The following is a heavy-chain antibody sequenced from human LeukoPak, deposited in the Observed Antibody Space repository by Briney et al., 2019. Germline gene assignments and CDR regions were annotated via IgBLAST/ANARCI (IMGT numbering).Heavy chain of an antibody. J-gene: IGHJ3*02. Sequence: ASVKVSCKVSGYTLTELSMHWVRQAPGKGREWMGGFDPEDGETIYAQKFQGRVTMTEDTSTDTAYMELSSLRSEDTAVYYCATLDRGVGAFDIWGQGTMVTVSS. CDR3: ATLDRGVGAFDI. V-gene: IGHV1-24*01. CDR1: GYTLTELS. D-gene: IGHD3-10*01. CDR2: FDPEDGET.